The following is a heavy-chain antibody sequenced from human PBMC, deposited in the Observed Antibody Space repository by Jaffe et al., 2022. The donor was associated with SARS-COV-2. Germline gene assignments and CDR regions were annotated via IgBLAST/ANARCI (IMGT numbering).Heavy chain of an antibody. D-gene: IGHD1-26*01. V-gene: IGHV3-48*02. CDR3: ARDSPTTERDY. CDR1: GFTLSTYG. CDR2: ISSSSSSI. J-gene: IGHJ4*02. Sequence: EVKVVESGGGLVQPGGSLRLSCAASGFTLSTYGMNWVRQAPGKGLEWVSYISSSSSSIYYADSVKGRFTISRDNAKNSLYLQMSSLRDEDTAVYYCARDSPTTERDYWGQGTLVTVSS.